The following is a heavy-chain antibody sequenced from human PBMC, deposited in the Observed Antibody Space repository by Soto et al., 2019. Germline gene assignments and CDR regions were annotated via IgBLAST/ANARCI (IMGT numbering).Heavy chain of an antibody. J-gene: IGHJ4*02. D-gene: IGHD3-22*01. CDR2: IYYSGST. V-gene: IGHV4-30-4*01. Sequence: SETLSLTCTVSGGSISSGDCYWSWIRQPPGKGLEWIGYIYYSGSTYYNPSLKSRVNISVDTSKNQFSLELSSVTAADTAVYYCARSKYYYDSSGYSYYFDYWGQGTLVTVSS. CDR3: ARSKYYYDSSGYSYYFDY. CDR1: GGSISSGDCY.